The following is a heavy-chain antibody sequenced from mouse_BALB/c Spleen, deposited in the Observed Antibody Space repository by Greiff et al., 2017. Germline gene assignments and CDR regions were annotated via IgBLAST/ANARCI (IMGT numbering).Heavy chain of an antibody. CDR3: TGGGNWFAY. J-gene: IGHJ3*01. Sequence: GQLQQPGAELVKPGASVKMSCKASGYTFTSYWMHWVKQRPGQGLEWIGVIDPSDSYTSYNQKFKGKATLTVDTSSSTAYMQLSSLTSEDSAVYYCTGGGNWFAYWGQGTLVTVSA. V-gene: IGHV1S127*01. CDR2: IDPSDSYT. D-gene: IGHD2-1*01. CDR1: GYTFTSYW.